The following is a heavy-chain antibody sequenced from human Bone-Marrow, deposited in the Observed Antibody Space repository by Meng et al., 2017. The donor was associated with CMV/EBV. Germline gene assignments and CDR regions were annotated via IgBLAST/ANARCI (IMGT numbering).Heavy chain of an antibody. Sequence: GGSLRLSCAASGFTFSSYEMNWVRQAPGKGLEWVAVIYAGGRSAYYADSVKGRFTIFRDSSKHTVYLEMNSLRAEDTALYYCAKDSTYSAWGQGTLVTVSS. J-gene: IGHJ5*02. CDR2: IYAGGRSA. CDR3: AKDSTYSA. V-gene: IGHV3-23*03. D-gene: IGHD6-13*01. CDR1: GFTFSSYE.